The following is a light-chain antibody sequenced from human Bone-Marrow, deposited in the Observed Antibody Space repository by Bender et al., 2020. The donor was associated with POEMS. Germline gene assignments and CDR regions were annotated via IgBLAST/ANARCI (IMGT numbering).Light chain of an antibody. J-gene: IGLJ3*02. CDR3: CSFAGGYRWM. CDR2: EGS. V-gene: IGLV2-23*01. CDR1: SGVVGTYNL. Sequence: QSALTQPASVSGSPGQSITISCTGASGVVGTYNLVSWYQQHPGKAPKLIIFEGSQRPSVISSRFSASKSGNSASLRISGLQAEDEADYYCCSFAGGYRWMFGGGTKVTVL.